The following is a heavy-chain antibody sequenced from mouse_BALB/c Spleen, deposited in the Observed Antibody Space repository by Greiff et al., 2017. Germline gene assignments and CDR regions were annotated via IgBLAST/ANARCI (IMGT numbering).Heavy chain of an antibody. D-gene: IGHD2-14*01. CDR1: GFTFSSYA. Sequence: DVQLVESGGGLVKTGGSLKLSCAASGFTFSSYAMSWVRQTPEKRLEWVASISSGGSTYYPDSVKGRFTISRDNARNILYLQMSSLRSEDTAMYYCARDGEVRSYAMDYWGQGTSVTVSS. CDR3: ARDGEVRSYAMDY. CDR2: ISSGGST. J-gene: IGHJ4*01. V-gene: IGHV5-6-5*01.